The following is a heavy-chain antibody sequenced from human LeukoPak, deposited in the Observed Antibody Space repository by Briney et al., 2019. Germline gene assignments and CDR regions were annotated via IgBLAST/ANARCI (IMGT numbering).Heavy chain of an antibody. CDR1: GFTFSNAW. D-gene: IGHD7-27*01. V-gene: IGHV3-15*01. CDR2: IKSKTDGGTT. CDR3: TSFELGTTIPFDY. J-gene: IGHJ4*02. Sequence: GGSLGLSCAASGFTFSNAWMSWVRQAPGKGLEWVGRIKSKTDGGTTDYAAPVKGRFTISRDDSKNTLYLQMNSLKTEDTAMYYCTSFELGTTIPFDYWGQGTLVTVSS.